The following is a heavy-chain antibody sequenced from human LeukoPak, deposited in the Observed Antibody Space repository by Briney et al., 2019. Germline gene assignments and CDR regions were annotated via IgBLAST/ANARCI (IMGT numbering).Heavy chain of an antibody. CDR1: GFTFSSFG. CDR3: AKIRELGASYYYFGMDV. J-gene: IGHJ6*02. Sequence: GGSLRLSCAASGFTFSSFGMHWVRQAPGKGLEWVAVISYDGSNKYYADSVKGRFTISRDNSKNTLYLQMNSLRAEDTAVYFCAKIRELGASYYYFGMDVWGQGTMVTVSS. CDR2: ISYDGSNK. D-gene: IGHD1-26*01. V-gene: IGHV3-30*18.